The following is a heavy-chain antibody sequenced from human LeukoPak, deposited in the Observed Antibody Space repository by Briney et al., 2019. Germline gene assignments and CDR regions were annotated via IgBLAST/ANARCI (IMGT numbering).Heavy chain of an antibody. CDR2: IYHSGST. Sequence: PSETLSLTCTVSGYSISSGYYWGWIRQPPGKGLEWIGSIYHSGSTYYNPSLKSRVTISVDTSKNQFSLKLSFVTAADTAVYYCARGELLGYYFDYWGQGTLVTVSS. V-gene: IGHV4-38-2*02. CDR1: GYSISSGYY. J-gene: IGHJ4*02. CDR3: ARGELLGYYFDY. D-gene: IGHD1-26*01.